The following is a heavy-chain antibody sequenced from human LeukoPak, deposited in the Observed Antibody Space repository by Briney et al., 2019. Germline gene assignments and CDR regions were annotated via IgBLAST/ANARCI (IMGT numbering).Heavy chain of an antibody. J-gene: IGHJ4*02. V-gene: IGHV4-34*01. Sequence: SETLSLTCAVYGGSFSGYYWSWIRQPPGKGLEWIGEINHSGSTNYNPSLKSRVTISVDTSKNQFSLKLSSVTAADTAVYYCARDLGRVAAAGCFDYWGQGTLVTVSS. CDR1: GGSFSGYY. D-gene: IGHD6-13*01. CDR3: ARDLGRVAAAGCFDY. CDR2: INHSGST.